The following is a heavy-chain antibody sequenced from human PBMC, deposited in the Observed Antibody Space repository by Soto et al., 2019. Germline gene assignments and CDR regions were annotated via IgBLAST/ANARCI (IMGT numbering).Heavy chain of an antibody. CDR3: AKDGGRDGCSWPSLYFAMDV. Sequence: QVQLVQSGAEVKKPGSSVNVSCKASGGTFSSYAISWLRQAPGQGPEWMGGVVPILETTIYAQKFVGRMTLTADESTTTVFMELRGLTSEDTAVYYCAKDGGRDGCSWPSLYFAMDVWGAGTTVTVSS. V-gene: IGHV1-69*01. D-gene: IGHD6-19*01. CDR1: GGTFSSYA. CDR2: VVPILETT. J-gene: IGHJ6*02.